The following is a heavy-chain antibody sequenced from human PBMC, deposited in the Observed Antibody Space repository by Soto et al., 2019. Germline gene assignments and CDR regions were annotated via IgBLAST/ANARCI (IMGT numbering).Heavy chain of an antibody. Sequence: ALLKGYRKGAGYRLTGDGVCWVRQAPGQGLEWMGWISAYNGNTNYAQKLQGRVTMSTDTSTTTAYMELRSLRSDDTAVYYCGRTVGLSYGMDVWGQGTTVTVSS. CDR3: GRTVGLSYGMDV. CDR2: ISAYNGNT. D-gene: IGHD1-26*01. J-gene: IGHJ6*02. CDR1: GYRLTGDG. V-gene: IGHV1-18*01.